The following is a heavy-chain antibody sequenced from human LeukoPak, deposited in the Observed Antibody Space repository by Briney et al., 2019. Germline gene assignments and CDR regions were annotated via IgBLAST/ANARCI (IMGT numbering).Heavy chain of an antibody. CDR1: GGTFRSYA. J-gene: IGHJ6*03. V-gene: IGHV1-69*13. CDR2: IIPIFGTA. Sequence: ASVKVSCKASGGTFRSYAISWVRQAPGQGLEWMGGIIPIFGTADYAQKFQGRVTITADESTSTAYMELSSLRSEDTAVYYCASRGGERSGSSSWFGYYYYMDVWGKGTTVTVSS. CDR3: ASRGGERSGSSSWFGYYYYMDV. D-gene: IGHD6-13*01.